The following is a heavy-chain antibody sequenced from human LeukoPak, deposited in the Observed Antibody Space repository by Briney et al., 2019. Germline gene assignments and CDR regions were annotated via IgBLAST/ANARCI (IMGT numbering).Heavy chain of an antibody. D-gene: IGHD3-10*01. CDR1: GYTFTSYG. J-gene: IGHJ4*02. V-gene: IGHV1-18*01. CDR3: ARVGMVRGVIIMSFDY. Sequence: ASVKVSCKASGYTFTSYGISWVRQAPGQGLEWMGWISAYNGNTNYAQKLQGRVTMTTDTSTSTAYMELRSLRSDDTAVYYCARVGMVRGVIIMSFDYWGQGTLVTVSS. CDR2: ISAYNGNT.